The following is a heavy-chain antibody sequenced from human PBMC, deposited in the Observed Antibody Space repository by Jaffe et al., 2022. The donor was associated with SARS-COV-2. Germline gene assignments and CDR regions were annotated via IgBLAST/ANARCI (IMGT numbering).Heavy chain of an antibody. CDR2: ISGSGDTT. Sequence: EVQLLESGGGLVQPGGSLRLSCAVSGFTFSSYAMSWVRQAPGKGLEWVSAISGSGDTTYYADSVKGRFTISRDNSKNTVYVQMNSLRAEDTAVYYCAKGNCGNTITCRGILECWGQGTLVTVSS. D-gene: IGHD2-21*01. J-gene: IGHJ4*02. V-gene: IGHV3-23*01. CDR1: GFTFSSYA. CDR3: AKGNCGNTITCRGILEC.